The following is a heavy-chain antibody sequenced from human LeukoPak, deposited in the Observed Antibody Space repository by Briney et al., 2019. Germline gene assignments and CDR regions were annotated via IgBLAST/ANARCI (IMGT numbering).Heavy chain of an antibody. V-gene: IGHV4-59*01. CDR2: IYYRGST. J-gene: IGHJ4*02. CDR3: ARGGDYGDLRYFDY. D-gene: IGHD4-17*01. CDR1: DGSINNYY. Sequence: NASETLSLTCTVSDGSINNYYWSWIRQPPGKGLEWIGYIYYRGSTNYNPSLKSRVTFSVDTSKNQFSLKLNSVTAADTAVYYCARGGDYGDLRYFDYWGQGTLVTVSS.